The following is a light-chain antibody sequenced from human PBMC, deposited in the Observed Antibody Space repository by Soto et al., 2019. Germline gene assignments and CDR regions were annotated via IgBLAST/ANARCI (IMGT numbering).Light chain of an antibody. CDR1: QSISGY. CDR2: DAS. Sequence: DIQMTQSPSSLSASVGDRVTITCRASQSISGYLSWYQQKPGKAPKLLIYDASNLETGVPSRFSGSGSGTDFTFTISSLQPEDIATYYCQQYDNLLITFGQGTRLEIK. J-gene: IGKJ5*01. V-gene: IGKV1-33*01. CDR3: QQYDNLLIT.